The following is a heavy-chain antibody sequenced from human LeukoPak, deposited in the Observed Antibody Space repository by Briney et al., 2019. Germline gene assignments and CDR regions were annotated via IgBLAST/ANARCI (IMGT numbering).Heavy chain of an antibody. CDR3: ANAPGDYTDYYYYGMDV. CDR1: GFTFSSYA. V-gene: IGHV3-23*01. Sequence: GGSLRLSCAASGFTFSSYAMSWVRQAPGKGLEWVSAISGSGGSTYYADPVKGRFTISRDNSKNTLYLQMNSLRAEDTAVYYRANAPGDYTDYYYYGMDVWGQGTTVTVSS. J-gene: IGHJ6*02. D-gene: IGHD4-11*01. CDR2: ISGSGGST.